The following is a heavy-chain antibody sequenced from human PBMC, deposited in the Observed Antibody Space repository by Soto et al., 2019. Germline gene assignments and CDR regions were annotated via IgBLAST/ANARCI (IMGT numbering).Heavy chain of an antibody. CDR2: INHSGST. V-gene: IGHV4-34*01. CDR3: ARGSWYDYGDHYWFDT. D-gene: IGHD4-17*01. J-gene: IGHJ5*02. CDR1: GGSFSGYY. Sequence: PSETLSLTCAVYGGSFSGYYWSWIRQPPGKGLEWIGEINHSGSTNYNPSLKSRVTISVDTSKNQFSLKLSSVTAADTAVYYCARGSWYDYGDHYWFDTWGQGTLVTVSS.